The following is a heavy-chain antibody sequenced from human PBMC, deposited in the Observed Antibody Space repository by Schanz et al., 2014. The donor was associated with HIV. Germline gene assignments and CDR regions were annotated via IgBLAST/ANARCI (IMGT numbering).Heavy chain of an antibody. D-gene: IGHD3-3*01. CDR2: ISYDGSNK. Sequence: QVQLVESGGGVVQPGRSLRLSCAASGFIFSRYGMYWVRQAPGKGLEWVAVISYDGSNKYYADSVKGRFTISRDNSKNTLYLQMNSLRAEDTAVYYCAKASESIFGVEGLDFWGQGTLVIVSS. CDR1: GFIFSRYG. V-gene: IGHV3-30*18. CDR3: AKASESIFGVEGLDF. J-gene: IGHJ4*02.